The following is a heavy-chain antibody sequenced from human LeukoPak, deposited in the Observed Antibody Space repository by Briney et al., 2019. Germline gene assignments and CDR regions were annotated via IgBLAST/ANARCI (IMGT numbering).Heavy chain of an antibody. V-gene: IGHV1-24*01. CDR2: FDPEDGET. CDR1: GYTLTELS. J-gene: IGHJ5*02. CDR3: ATRDSTGTHNWFDP. Sequence: ASVKVSCKVSGYTLTELSMHWVRQAPGKGLEWMGGFDPEDGETIYAQKFQGRVTMTEDTSTDTAYMELSRLRSEDTVVYCCATRDSTGTHNWFDPWGQGTLVTVSS. D-gene: IGHD1-1*01.